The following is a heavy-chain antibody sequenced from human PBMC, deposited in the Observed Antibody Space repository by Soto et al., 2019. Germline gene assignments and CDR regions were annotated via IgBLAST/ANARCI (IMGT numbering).Heavy chain of an antibody. CDR3: VVYSSSSGRHFDY. CDR2: IYPGDSDT. CDR1: GGIVIKDW. V-gene: IGHV5-51*01. J-gene: IGHJ4*02. Sequence: GDALKLCCESSGGIVIKDWSGWVRQLPGKGLEWMGIIYPGDSDTRYSPSFQGQVTISADKSITTAYLQWRSLKASDTAIYYCVVYSSSSGRHFDYWGQGTLVPVSS. D-gene: IGHD6-6*01.